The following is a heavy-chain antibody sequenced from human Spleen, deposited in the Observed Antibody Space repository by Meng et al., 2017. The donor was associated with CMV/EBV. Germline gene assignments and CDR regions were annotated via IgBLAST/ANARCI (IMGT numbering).Heavy chain of an antibody. CDR3: ARARDFWSGYPFDY. V-gene: IGHV4-4*02. D-gene: IGHD3-3*01. Sequence: SGGSIRSSNWWSWVRQPPGKGLEWIGEIYHSGSTNYNPSLKSRVTISVDKSKNQFSLKLSSVTAADTAVYYCARARDFWSGYPFDYWGQGTLVTVSS. CDR2: IYHSGST. CDR1: GGSIRSSNW. J-gene: IGHJ4*02.